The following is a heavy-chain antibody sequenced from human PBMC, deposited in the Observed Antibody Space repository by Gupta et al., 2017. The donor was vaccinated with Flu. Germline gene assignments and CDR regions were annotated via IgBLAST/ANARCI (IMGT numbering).Heavy chain of an antibody. CDR3: AREGSGIAAAGNNWSDP. CDR1: GGSISSGRYY. D-gene: IGHD6-13*01. Sequence: QVQLQESGPGLVKPSQTLSLTCTVSGGSISSGRYYWSWIRQPAGKGLEWIGRIYTSGSTNYNPSLKSRVTISVDTSKNQFSLKLSSVTAADTAVYYCAREGSGIAAAGNNWSDPWGQGTLVTVSS. CDR2: IYTSGST. V-gene: IGHV4-61*02. J-gene: IGHJ5*02.